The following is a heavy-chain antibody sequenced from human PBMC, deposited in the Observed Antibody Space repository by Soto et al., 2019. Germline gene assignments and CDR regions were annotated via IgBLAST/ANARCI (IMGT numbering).Heavy chain of an antibody. CDR3: ARACYVVVTAKVRGNAFDI. D-gene: IGHD2-21*02. J-gene: IGHJ3*02. CDR2: IYYSGST. CDR1: GGSISSGDYY. V-gene: IGHV4-30-4*01. Sequence: QVQLQESGPGLVKPSQTLSLTCTVSGGSISSGDYYWSWIRQPPGKGLEWIGYIYYSGSTYYNPSLKSRVTRSVDTPKNQFSLKLSSVTAADTAVYYCARACYVVVTAKVRGNAFDIWGQGTMVTVSS.